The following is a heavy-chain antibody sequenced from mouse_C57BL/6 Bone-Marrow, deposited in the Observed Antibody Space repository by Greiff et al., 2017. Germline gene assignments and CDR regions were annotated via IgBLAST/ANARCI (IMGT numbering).Heavy chain of an antibody. Sequence: EVQLQQSGPELVKPGASVKISCKASGYTFTDYYMNWVKQSHGKSLEWIGDINPNNGGTSYNQKFKGKATLTVDQSSSTAYMELRSLTSEDSAVYYCARTGTAQGWECAYWGQGTLVTVSA. V-gene: IGHV1-26*01. CDR2: INPNNGGT. J-gene: IGHJ3*01. CDR3: ARTGTAQGWECAY. D-gene: IGHD3-2*02. CDR1: GYTFTDYY.